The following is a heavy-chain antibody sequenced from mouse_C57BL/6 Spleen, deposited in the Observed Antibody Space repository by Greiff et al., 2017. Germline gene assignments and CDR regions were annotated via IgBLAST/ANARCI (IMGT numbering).Heavy chain of an antibody. D-gene: IGHD2-1*01. Sequence: VQLQQPGAELVKPGASVKLSCKASGYTFTSYWMHWVKQRPGQGLEWIGMIHPNSGSTNSNEKFKSKATLTVDKSSSTAYMQLSSLTSEDSAVYYCAREDGNAWFADWGQGTLVTVSA. CDR2: IHPNSGST. CDR1: GYTFTSYW. V-gene: IGHV1-64*01. CDR3: AREDGNAWFAD. J-gene: IGHJ3*01.